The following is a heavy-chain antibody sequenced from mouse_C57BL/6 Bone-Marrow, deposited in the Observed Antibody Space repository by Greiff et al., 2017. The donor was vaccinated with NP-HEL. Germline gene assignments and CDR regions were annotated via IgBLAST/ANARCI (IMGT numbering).Heavy chain of an antibody. Sequence: EVKLMESGGGLVKPGGSLKLSCAASGFTFSDYGMHWVRQAPEKGLEWVAYISSGSSTIYYADTVKGRFTISSDNAKNTLFLQMTSLRSEDTAMYYCARKRAMDYWGQGTSVTVSS. V-gene: IGHV5-17*01. J-gene: IGHJ4*01. CDR2: ISSGSSTI. CDR1: GFTFSDYG. CDR3: ARKRAMDY.